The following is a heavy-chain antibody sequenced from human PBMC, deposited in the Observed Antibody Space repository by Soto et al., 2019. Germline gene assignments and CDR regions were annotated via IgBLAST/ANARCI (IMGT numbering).Heavy chain of an antibody. CDR3: ASWSHLDY. Sequence: GGSLRLSCAASGFSFSSYAMSWVRQAPGKGLEWVSTISGSDGKTFYADSVKGRFSISRDTSKNTLYLQMNSLRADDTAVYYCASWSHLDYWGQGTRVTVSS. D-gene: IGHD3-3*01. V-gene: IGHV3-23*01. CDR1: GFSFSSYA. CDR2: ISGSDGKT. J-gene: IGHJ4*02.